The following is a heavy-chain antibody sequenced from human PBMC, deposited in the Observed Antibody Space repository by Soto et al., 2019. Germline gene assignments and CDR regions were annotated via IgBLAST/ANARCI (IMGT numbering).Heavy chain of an antibody. D-gene: IGHD7-27*01. CDR3: AAKLGTTHYFDF. CDR1: GAPVSSGSYY. Sequence: QVQLQESGPGLVQPSQTLSLTCSVSGAPVSSGSYYWTWVRQHPVKGLEWIGYIYHTGSTYYNPSLQSRLIMSIDTSKNQFSLHRYSVTAADTAVYFCAAKLGTTHYFDFWGQGSLVAVSS. V-gene: IGHV4-31*03. J-gene: IGHJ4*02. CDR2: IYHTGST.